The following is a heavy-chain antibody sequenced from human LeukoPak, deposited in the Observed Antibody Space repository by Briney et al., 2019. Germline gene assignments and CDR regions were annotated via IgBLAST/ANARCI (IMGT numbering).Heavy chain of an antibody. CDR1: GGTFSSYA. V-gene: IGHV1-69*05. CDR2: IIPIFGTA. CDR3: GGSGSHDAFDI. J-gene: IGHJ3*02. Sequence: ASVKVSCKASGGTFSSYAISWVRQAPGQGLEWMGGIIPIFGTANYAQKFQGRVTITTDESTSTAYMELSSLRSEDTAVYYCGGSGSHDAFDIWGQGTMVTVSS. D-gene: IGHD1-26*01.